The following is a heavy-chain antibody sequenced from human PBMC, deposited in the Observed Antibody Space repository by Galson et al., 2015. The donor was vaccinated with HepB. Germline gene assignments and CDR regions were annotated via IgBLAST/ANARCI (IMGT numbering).Heavy chain of an antibody. CDR1: GFTFSSYG. Sequence: SLRLSCAASGFTFSSYGMHWVRQAPGKGLEWVAVISYDGSNKYYADSVKGRFTISRDNSKNTLYLQMNSLRAEDTAVYYCAKPRGIAAAGTEYYFDYWGQGTLVTVSS. J-gene: IGHJ4*02. CDR2: ISYDGSNK. CDR3: AKPRGIAAAGTEYYFDY. D-gene: IGHD6-13*01. V-gene: IGHV3-30*18.